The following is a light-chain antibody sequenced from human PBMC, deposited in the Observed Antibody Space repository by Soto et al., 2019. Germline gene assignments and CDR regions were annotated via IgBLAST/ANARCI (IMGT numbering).Light chain of an antibody. Sequence: EIVLTQSPGTLSVSRLDIVTRCFMASQSISINLAWYQHKPGQAPRLLIHGASTRATGIPARISGSGSGTEFTLTISSLQSEDFAVYYCQQFRNWPWTFGQGTKVDI. V-gene: IGKV3D-15*01. CDR2: GAS. J-gene: IGKJ1*01. CDR3: QQFRNWPWT. CDR1: QSISIN.